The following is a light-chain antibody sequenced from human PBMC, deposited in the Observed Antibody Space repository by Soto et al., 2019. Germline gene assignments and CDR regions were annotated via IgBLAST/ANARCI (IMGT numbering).Light chain of an antibody. Sequence: QSVLTQPPSVSAAPGQKVIISCSGGTSKIGNNYACWYQHLPGTAPKLLMYEDNERASGIPDRFSGSRSGTSATLGITGLQTGDEADYYCGTWDSRLNAHVFGTGTKVTVL. CDR2: EDN. V-gene: IGLV1-51*02. CDR3: GTWDSRLNAHV. J-gene: IGLJ1*01. CDR1: TSKIGNNY.